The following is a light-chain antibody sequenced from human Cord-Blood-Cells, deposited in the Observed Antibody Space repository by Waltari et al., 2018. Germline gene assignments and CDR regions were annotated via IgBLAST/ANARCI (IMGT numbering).Light chain of an antibody. J-gene: IGKJ2*03. CDR3: QQYYSYPYS. Sequence: AIRLTQSPSSFSASTGDRVTITCRARQGISSYLAWYQQKPGKAPKLLIYAASTLQSGVPSRCSGSGSGTDFTLTISCLQSEDFATYYCQQYYSYPYSFGQGTKLEIK. CDR1: QGISSY. V-gene: IGKV1-8*01. CDR2: AAS.